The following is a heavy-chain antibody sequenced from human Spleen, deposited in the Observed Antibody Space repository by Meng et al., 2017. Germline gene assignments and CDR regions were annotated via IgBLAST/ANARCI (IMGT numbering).Heavy chain of an antibody. Sequence: GESLKISCAASGFTFSDYTMNWVRQAPGTGLEWVSSISSGSSYIYYADSVKGRFTISRDNAKNSLYLQMNSLRAEDTAVYYCVRDSGSYYLSDYWGRGTLVTVSS. J-gene: IGHJ4*02. CDR3: VRDSGSYYLSDY. CDR2: ISSGSSYI. D-gene: IGHD1-26*01. CDR1: GFTFSDYT. V-gene: IGHV3-21*01.